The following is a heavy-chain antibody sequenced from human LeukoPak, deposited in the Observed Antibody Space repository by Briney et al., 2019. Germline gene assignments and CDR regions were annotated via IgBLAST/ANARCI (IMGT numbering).Heavy chain of an antibody. J-gene: IGHJ4*02. CDR1: GFTFSSYA. CDR3: ARDKYDSSGYNMVQ. Sequence: GGSLRLSCAASGFTFSSYAMHWVRQAPGKGLEWVAVISYDGSNKYYADSVKGRFTISRDNSKNTLYLQMNSLRAEDTAVYYCARDKYDSSGYNMVQWGRGTLVTVSS. V-gene: IGHV3-30*04. D-gene: IGHD3-22*01. CDR2: ISYDGSNK.